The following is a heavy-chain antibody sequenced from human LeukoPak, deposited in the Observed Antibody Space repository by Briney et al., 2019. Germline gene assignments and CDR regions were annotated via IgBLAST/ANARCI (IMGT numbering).Heavy chain of an antibody. V-gene: IGHV3-30*04. CDR3: ARDLYSGLIAYAFDI. D-gene: IGHD5-12*01. CDR1: GFTFSSYA. CDR2: ISYDGSNK. Sequence: GGSLRLSCAASGFTFSSYAMHWVRQAPGKGLEWVAVISYDGSNKYYADSVKGRFTISRDNSKNTLYLQLNSLRTEDTAVYYCARDLYSGLIAYAFDIWGQGTMVTVSS. J-gene: IGHJ3*02.